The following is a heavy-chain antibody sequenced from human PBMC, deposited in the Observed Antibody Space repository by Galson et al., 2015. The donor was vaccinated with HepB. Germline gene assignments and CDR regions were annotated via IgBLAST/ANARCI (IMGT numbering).Heavy chain of an antibody. V-gene: IGHV4-59*08. J-gene: IGHJ5*02. CDR2: IYYNGDT. CDR3: ARHPGGGSVGYAFDP. CDR1: HGSINNYY. Sequence: SETLSLTCSVSHGSINNYYWSWIRQSPGNRLEWIGYIYYNGDTTYNPSLGYRVGMSVDTSINQVSLWLTSVTAADTAVFYCARHPGGGSVGYAFDPWGQGTLVTVSA. D-gene: IGHD2-2*01.